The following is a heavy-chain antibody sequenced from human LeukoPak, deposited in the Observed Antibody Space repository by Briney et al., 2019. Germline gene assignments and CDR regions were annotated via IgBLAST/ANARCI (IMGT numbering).Heavy chain of an antibody. J-gene: IGHJ4*02. D-gene: IGHD1-26*01. CDR3: AKDLVGAKSLNY. V-gene: IGHV3-48*01. CDR1: GFTFSSYS. CDR2: INSSSSTI. Sequence: GGSLRLSCAASGFTFSSYSMNWVRQAPGKGLEWVSYINSSSSTIYYADSVKGRFTISRDNSKNTLYLQMNSLRAEDTAVYYCAKDLVGAKSLNYWGQGTLVTVSS.